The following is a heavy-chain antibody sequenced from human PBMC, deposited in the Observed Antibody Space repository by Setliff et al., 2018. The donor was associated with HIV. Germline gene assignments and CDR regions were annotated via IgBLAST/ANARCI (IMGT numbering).Heavy chain of an antibody. V-gene: IGHV4-39*07. Sequence: SETLSLTCTVSGTSLSSSDFYWGWIRQPPGKGLEWIGNIYYSETTYYNSSLKSRVTISVDTSKNQFSLKVSSVTAADTAVYYCARGHGVYSGSYLAVYFDYWGQGTLVTVSS. CDR3: ARGHGVYSGSYLAVYFDY. D-gene: IGHD1-26*01. CDR2: IYYSETT. J-gene: IGHJ4*02. CDR1: GTSLSSSDFY.